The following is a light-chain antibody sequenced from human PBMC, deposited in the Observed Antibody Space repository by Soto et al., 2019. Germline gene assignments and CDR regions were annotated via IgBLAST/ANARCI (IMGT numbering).Light chain of an antibody. J-gene: IGKJ1*01. V-gene: IGKV3-11*01. Sequence: EVEFTQSPCTLSLSPGERVTLSCRASQSISSYLAWYQQKPGPAPSLLIYDASNRATGIPARFSGSGSGTEFTLTISSIEPEDFAVDYCQQRSNWPTFGQGTKVDIK. CDR1: QSISSY. CDR3: QQRSNWPT. CDR2: DAS.